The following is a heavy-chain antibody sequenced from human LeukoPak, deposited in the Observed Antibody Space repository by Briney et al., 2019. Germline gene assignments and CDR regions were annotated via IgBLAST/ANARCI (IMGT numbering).Heavy chain of an antibody. J-gene: IGHJ3*02. CDR2: IIPIFGTA. CDR3: ARDPGGSYYGPAFDI. D-gene: IGHD1-26*01. Sequence: ASVKVSCKASGGTFSSYAISWVRQAPGQGLEWMGGIIPIFGTANYAQKFQGRVTITADESTSTAYMELSSLRSEDTAVYYCARDPGGSYYGPAFDIWGQGTMVTVSS. V-gene: IGHV1-69*13. CDR1: GGTFSSYA.